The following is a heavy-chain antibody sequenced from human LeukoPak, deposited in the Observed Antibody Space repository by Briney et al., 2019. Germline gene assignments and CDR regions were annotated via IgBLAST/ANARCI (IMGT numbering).Heavy chain of an antibody. D-gene: IGHD3-9*01. J-gene: IGHJ4*02. CDR3: ARRAADTLTGYYQLDY. V-gene: IGHV4-59*08. Sequence: KPSETLSLTCTVSGGSISSYCWSWIRQPPGKGLEWIGYIYYSGSTNYNPSLKSRVTISVDTSKNQFSLKLSSVTAADTAVYYCARRAADTLTGYYQLDYWGQGTLVTVSS. CDR1: GGSISSYC. CDR2: IYYSGST.